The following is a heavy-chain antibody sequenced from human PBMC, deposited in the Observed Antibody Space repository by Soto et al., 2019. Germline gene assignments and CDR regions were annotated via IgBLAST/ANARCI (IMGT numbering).Heavy chain of an antibody. Sequence: GGSLRLSCAASGFTFSSYAMSWVRQAPGKGLEWVSAISGSGGSTYYADSVKGRFTISRDNSKNTLYLQMNSLRAEDTAVYYCAKDLDSSSWYRDWSRSDFGYWGQGTLVTVSS. CDR2: ISGSGGST. J-gene: IGHJ4*02. CDR1: GFTFSSYA. V-gene: IGHV3-23*01. D-gene: IGHD6-13*01. CDR3: AKDLDSSSWYRDWSRSDFGY.